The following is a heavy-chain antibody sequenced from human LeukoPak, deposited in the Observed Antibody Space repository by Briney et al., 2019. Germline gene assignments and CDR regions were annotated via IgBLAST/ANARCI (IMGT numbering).Heavy chain of an antibody. D-gene: IGHD3-22*01. CDR3: AKGRITMIVGNAFDI. CDR2: ISGSGGST. J-gene: IGHJ3*02. Sequence: PSETLSLTCSVYGGSFSSYYWSWVRQAPGKGLEWVSAISGSGGSTYYADSVKGRFTISRDNSKNTLYLQMNSLRAEDTAVYYCAKGRITMIVGNAFDIWGQGTMVTVSS. CDR1: GGSFSSYY. V-gene: IGHV3-23*01.